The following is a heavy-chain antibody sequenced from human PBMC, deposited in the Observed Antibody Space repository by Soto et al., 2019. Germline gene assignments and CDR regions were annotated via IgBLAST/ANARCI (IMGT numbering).Heavy chain of an antibody. V-gene: IGHV4-59*01. D-gene: IGHD2-21*01. CDR2: IYYSGST. J-gene: IGHJ6*03. CDR3: ARSLCHYYYYYYMDV. CDR1: GGSTSTEY. Sequence: SETRSLTWTGSGGSTSTEYCSLFRQPPGKGLEWIGYIYYSGSTNYNPSLKSRVTISVDTSKNQFSLKLSSVTAADTAVYYCARSLCHYYYYYYMDVWAKRTTVPVS.